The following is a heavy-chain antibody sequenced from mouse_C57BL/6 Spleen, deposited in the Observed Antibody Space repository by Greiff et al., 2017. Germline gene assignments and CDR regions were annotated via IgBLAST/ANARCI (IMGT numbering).Heavy chain of an antibody. J-gene: IGHJ2*01. Sequence: QVHVQQSGAELVKPGASVKLSCKASGYTFTEYTIHWVKQRSGQGLEWIGWFYPGSGSIKYNEKFKDKATLTADKSSSTVYMELSRLTSEDSAVXVCARHEDRGYEYDVYFDDWGQGTTLTVSS. CDR3: ARHEDRGYEYDVYFDD. CDR2: FYPGSGSI. D-gene: IGHD2-4*01. V-gene: IGHV1-62-2*01. CDR1: GYTFTEYT.